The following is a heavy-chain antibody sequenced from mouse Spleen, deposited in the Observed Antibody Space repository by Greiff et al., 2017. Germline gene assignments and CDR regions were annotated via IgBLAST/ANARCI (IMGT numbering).Heavy chain of an antibody. CDR1: GYTFTSYW. Sequence: QVQLKQPGAELVMPGASVKLSCKASGYTFTSYWMHWVKQRPGQGLEWIGEIDPSDSYTNYNQKFKGKATLTVDKSSSTAYMQLSSLTSEDSAVYYCARPGGFAYWGQGTLVTVSA. CDR2: IDPSDSYT. J-gene: IGHJ3*01. V-gene: IGHV1-69*01. CDR3: ARPGGFAY.